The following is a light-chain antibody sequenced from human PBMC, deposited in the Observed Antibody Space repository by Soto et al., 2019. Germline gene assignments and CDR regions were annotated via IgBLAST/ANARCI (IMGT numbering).Light chain of an antibody. J-gene: IGLJ2*01. V-gene: IGLV2-23*01. CDR1: SSDVGSHNL. CDR2: EAN. Sequence: QSALTQPASVSGSPGQSITISCTGSSSDVGSHNLVSWYQQYPGKAPILMIFEANKRPSGVSNRFSGSKSGNTASLTVSGLQADDEADYYCCSYVGTSTIFGGGTKLTVL. CDR3: CSYVGTSTI.